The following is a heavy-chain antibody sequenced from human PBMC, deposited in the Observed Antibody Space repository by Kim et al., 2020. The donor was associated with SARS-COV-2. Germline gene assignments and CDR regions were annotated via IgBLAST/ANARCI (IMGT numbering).Heavy chain of an antibody. D-gene: IGHD1-26*01. Sequence: SETLSLTCTVSGGSISSGGYYWSWIRQHPGKGLEWIGYIYYSGSTYYNPSLKSRVTISVDTSKNQFSLKLSSVTAADTAVYYCARGVGGATYFDYWGQGTLVTVSS. V-gene: IGHV4-31*03. J-gene: IGHJ4*02. CDR3: ARGVGGATYFDY. CDR2: IYYSGST. CDR1: GGSISSGGYY.